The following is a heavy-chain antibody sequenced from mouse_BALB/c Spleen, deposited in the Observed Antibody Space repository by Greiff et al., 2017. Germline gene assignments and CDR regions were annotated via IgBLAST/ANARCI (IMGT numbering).Heavy chain of an antibody. D-gene: IGHD2-3*01. V-gene: IGHV1S56*01. J-gene: IGHJ1*01. Sequence: VQLQQSGPELVKPGASVRISCKASGYTFTSYYIHWVKQRPGQGLEWIGWIYPGNVNTKYNEKFKGKATLTADKSSSTAYMQLSSLTSEDSAVYFCARSDDDFDVWGAGTTVTVSS. CDR3: ARSDDDFDV. CDR2: IYPGNVNT. CDR1: GYTFTSYY.